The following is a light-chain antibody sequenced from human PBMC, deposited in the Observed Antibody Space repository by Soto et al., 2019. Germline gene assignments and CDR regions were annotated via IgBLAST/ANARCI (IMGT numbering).Light chain of an antibody. Sequence: QSALTQPPSASGSPGQSVTISCTGTSSDVGGYNYVSWYQQHPGKAPKLMIYEVSERPSGVPDRFSGSKSSNTASLTVSGLQAEDEADYYCSSYEGSNNFVFGTGTKVTV. CDR3: SSYEGSNNFV. V-gene: IGLV2-8*01. J-gene: IGLJ1*01. CDR1: SSDVGGYNY. CDR2: EVS.